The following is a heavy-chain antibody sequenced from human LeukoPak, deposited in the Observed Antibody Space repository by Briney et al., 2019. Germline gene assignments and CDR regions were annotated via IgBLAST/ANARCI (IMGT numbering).Heavy chain of an antibody. CDR1: GYSFTSHY. Sequence: GASVKVSCKASGYSFTSHYMHWVRQAPGQGLEWMGLINPSGSSTLYAQKFQGRVTMTRDTSINTAYMELSSLRSDDTAMYYCAFFEYSSSSSHYWGQGALVTVSS. CDR3: AFFEYSSSSSHY. V-gene: IGHV1-46*01. CDR2: INPSGSST. J-gene: IGHJ4*02. D-gene: IGHD6-6*01.